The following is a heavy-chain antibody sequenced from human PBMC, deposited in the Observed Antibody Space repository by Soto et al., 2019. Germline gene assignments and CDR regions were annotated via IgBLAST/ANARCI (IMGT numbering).Heavy chain of an antibody. CDR2: VYSAGNT. Sequence: EVQLVESGGGLIQPGGSLRLSFAASGFTVSSNYMGSVRQAPGKGLEYVSVVYSAGNTYYADYVKGRFTISRDSSENTLFLQMNSLRAEDTAVYFCARAVGSSGGWAEYFQHWGQGTLVTVSS. V-gene: IGHV3-53*01. CDR1: GFTVSSNY. J-gene: IGHJ1*01. D-gene: IGHD6-19*01. CDR3: ARAVGSSGGWAEYFQH.